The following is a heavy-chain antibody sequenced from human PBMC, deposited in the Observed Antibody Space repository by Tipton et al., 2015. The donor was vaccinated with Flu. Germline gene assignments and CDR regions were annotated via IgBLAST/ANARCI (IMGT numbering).Heavy chain of an antibody. Sequence: SLRLSCVASGFTVSSNYMSWVRQAPGKGLEWVSGIGTDTRTHYTDSVRGRFTISRDISENTLYLQMNSLKDEDTAFYYCAKDLHFWSACDHWGQGSLVTVSS. CDR3: AKDLHFWSACDH. D-gene: IGHD3-3*02. V-gene: IGHV3-53*01. J-gene: IGHJ4*02. CDR2: IGTDTRT. CDR1: GFTVSSNY.